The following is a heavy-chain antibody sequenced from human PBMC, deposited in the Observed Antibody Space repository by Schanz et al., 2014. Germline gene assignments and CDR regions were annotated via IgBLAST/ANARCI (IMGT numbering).Heavy chain of an antibody. D-gene: IGHD6-19*01. CDR2: ISPYNGNT. V-gene: IGHV1-18*01. CDR1: GYTFTSYG. CDR3: ARLGTGMAVAGSVIDSYYYYMDV. Sequence: QVQLVQSGAEVKKPGASVKVSCKASGYTFTSYGINWVRQAPGQGLEWMGWISPYNGNTNYAQKLQGRVTMTTDTSTSTAYMDVSSLRSEDTAVYYCARLGTGMAVAGSVIDSYYYYMDVWGEGTTXTVSS. J-gene: IGHJ6*03.